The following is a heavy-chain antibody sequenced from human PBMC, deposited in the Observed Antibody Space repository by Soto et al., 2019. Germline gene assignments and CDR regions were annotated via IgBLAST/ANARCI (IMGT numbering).Heavy chain of an antibody. CDR3: TRPGDGYTPD. J-gene: IGHJ4*02. CDR2: IRSKANSYAT. D-gene: IGHD5-12*01. V-gene: IGHV3-73*01. Sequence: PGGSLRLSCAASGFTFSCSAMHWVRQASGKGLEWVGRIRSKANSYATAYAASVKGRFTISRDDSKNTAYLQMNSLKTEDTAVYYCTRPGDGYTPDWGQGTLVTVPS. CDR1: GFTFSCSA.